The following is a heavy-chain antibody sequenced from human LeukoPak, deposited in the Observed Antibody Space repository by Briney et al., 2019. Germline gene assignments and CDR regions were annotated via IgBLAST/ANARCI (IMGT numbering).Heavy chain of an antibody. CDR1: NYTFTNYG. CDR3: AREKYDSSGYYEL. J-gene: IGHJ4*02. CDR2: ISADSGNT. Sequence: ASVKVSCEASNYTFTNYGISWVRQAPGQGLEWMGWISADSGNTNYAQKLQGRVTMTTDTSTSTAYMELRSLRSDDTAVYYCAREKYDSSGYYELWGQGTLVTVSS. V-gene: IGHV1-18*01. D-gene: IGHD3-22*01.